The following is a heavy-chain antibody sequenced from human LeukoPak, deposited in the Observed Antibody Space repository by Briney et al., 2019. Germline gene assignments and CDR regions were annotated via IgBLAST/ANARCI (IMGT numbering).Heavy chain of an antibody. Sequence: GGSLRLSCAASGFTVSSNYMSWVRQAPGKGLEWVSSISSSSSYIYYADSVKGRFTISRDNAKNSLYLQMNSLRAEDTAVYYCASIGGRYYYDSSGRDYWGQGTLVTVSS. CDR2: ISSSSSYI. D-gene: IGHD3-22*01. CDR3: ASIGGRYYYDSSGRDY. J-gene: IGHJ4*02. V-gene: IGHV3-21*01. CDR1: GFTVSSNY.